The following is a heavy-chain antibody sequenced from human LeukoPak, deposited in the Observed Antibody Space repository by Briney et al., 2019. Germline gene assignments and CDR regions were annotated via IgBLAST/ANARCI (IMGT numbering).Heavy chain of an antibody. D-gene: IGHD5-12*01. CDR3: AKERGIYSGYDPLHY. CDR1: GFTFSTYA. J-gene: IGHJ4*02. CDR2: FSGSGGSP. V-gene: IGHV3-23*01. Sequence: GGSLRLSCAASGFTFSTYAMSWVRQAPGKGLEWVSAFSGSGGSPFYADSVKGRFTISRDNSKNTLYLQTDSLRTEDTALYFCAKERGIYSGYDPLHYWGQGTLVTVSS.